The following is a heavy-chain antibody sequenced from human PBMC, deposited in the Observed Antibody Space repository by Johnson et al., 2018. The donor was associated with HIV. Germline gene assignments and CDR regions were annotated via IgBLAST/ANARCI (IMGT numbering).Heavy chain of an antibody. V-gene: IGHV3-NL1*01. D-gene: IGHD3-10*01. CDR2: LGGSGANT. CDR3: ARGGLLWFGHPAD. J-gene: IGHJ3*01. CDR1: GFTFSSYG. Sequence: VQLVESGGGLVQPGGSLRLSCAASGFTFSSYGMHWVRQAPGKGLEWVSSLGGSGANTYYADSVKGRFTISRDNSKNSLYLQMNSLRAEDTAVYYCARGGLLWFGHPADWGQGTMVTVSS.